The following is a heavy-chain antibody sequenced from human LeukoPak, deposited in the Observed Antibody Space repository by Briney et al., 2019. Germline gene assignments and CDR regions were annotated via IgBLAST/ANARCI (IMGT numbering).Heavy chain of an antibody. CDR2: ISAYNGNT. D-gene: IGHD5-12*01. CDR3: AREGGDVDIVATVLGYYYYYYMDV. Sequence: GASVKVSCKASGYTFTSYGISWVRQAPGQGLEWMGWISAYNGNTNYAQKLQGRVTMTTDTSTSTAYMELRSLRSDDTAVYYCAREGGDVDIVATVLGYYYYYYMDVWGKGATVTVSS. J-gene: IGHJ6*03. CDR1: GYTFTSYG. V-gene: IGHV1-18*01.